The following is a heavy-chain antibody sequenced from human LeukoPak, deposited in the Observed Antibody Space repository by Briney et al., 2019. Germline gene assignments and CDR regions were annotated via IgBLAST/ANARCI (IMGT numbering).Heavy chain of an antibody. V-gene: IGHV1-46*01. Sequence: ASVKVSCKASGYTFTSYYMHWVRRAPGQGLEWMGIINPSGGSTSYAQKFQGRVTMTRDTSTSTVYMELSSLRSEDTAVYYCAREAMVRGVMRDWGQGTLVTVSS. D-gene: IGHD3-10*01. CDR1: GYTFTSYY. CDR2: INPSGGST. J-gene: IGHJ4*02. CDR3: AREAMVRGVMRD.